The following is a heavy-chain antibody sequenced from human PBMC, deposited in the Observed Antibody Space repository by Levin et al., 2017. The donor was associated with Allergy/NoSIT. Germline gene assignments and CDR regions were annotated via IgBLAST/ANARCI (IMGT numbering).Heavy chain of an antibody. J-gene: IGHJ4*02. CDR3: ARADYYDSSGYYGY. V-gene: IGHV1-69*06. Sequence: KISCKASGGTFSSYAISWVRQAPGQGLEWMGGIIPIFGTANYAQKFQGRVTITADKSTSTAYMELSSLRSEDTAVYYCARADYYDSSGYYGYWGQGTLVTVSS. D-gene: IGHD3-22*01. CDR1: GGTFSSYA. CDR2: IIPIFGTA.